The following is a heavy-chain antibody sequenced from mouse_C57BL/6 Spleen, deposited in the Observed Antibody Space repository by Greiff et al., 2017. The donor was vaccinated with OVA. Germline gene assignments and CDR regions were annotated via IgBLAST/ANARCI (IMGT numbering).Heavy chain of an antibody. CDR1: GYAFTNYL. CDR2: INPGSGGT. V-gene: IGHV1-54*01. CDR3: ARFDGSYFDY. J-gene: IGHJ2*01. D-gene: IGHD2-3*01. Sequence: VQLQQSGAELVRPGTSVKVSCKASGYAFTNYLIEWVKQRPGQGLEWNGVINPGSGGTNYNEKFKGKATLTADKSSSTAYMQLSSLTSEDSAVYFCARFDGSYFDYWGQGTTLTVSS.